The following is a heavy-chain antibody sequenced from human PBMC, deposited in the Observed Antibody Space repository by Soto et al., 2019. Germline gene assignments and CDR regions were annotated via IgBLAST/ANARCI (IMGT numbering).Heavy chain of an antibody. CDR3: AIDPVVVRGRDAFDI. CDR2: IYYSGST. Sequence: SETLSLTCTVSGGSISSYYWSWIRQPPGKGLEWIGYIYYSGSTNYNPSLKSRVTISVDTSKNQFSLKLSSVTAADTAVYYCAIDPVVVRGRDAFDIWGQGTMVTVSS. J-gene: IGHJ3*02. D-gene: IGHD3-10*01. CDR1: GGSISSYY. V-gene: IGHV4-59*01.